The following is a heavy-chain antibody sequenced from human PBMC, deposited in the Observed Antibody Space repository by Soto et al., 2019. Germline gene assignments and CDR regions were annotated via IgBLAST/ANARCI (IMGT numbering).Heavy chain of an antibody. CDR2: VSASGLNT. CDR1: GFTFSTYA. Sequence: EVQLLESGGKLVQPGGSLTLSCAASGFTFSTYAMAWVRQAPGKGLEWVSGVSASGLNTDYADPVKGRFYISRDNSKNTVSRPRNSLRAEDTALYYCATVRPRRTSGYFFEYWGQGTPVTVSS. V-gene: IGHV3-23*01. D-gene: IGHD1-1*01. CDR3: ATVRPRRTSGYFFEY. J-gene: IGHJ4*02.